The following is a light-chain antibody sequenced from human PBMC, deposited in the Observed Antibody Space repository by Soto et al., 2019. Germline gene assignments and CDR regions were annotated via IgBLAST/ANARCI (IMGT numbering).Light chain of an antibody. Sequence: QSALTQPASVSGSPGQSITIPCSGTSSDVGGNHYVSWYQQHPGNSPKLMIYDVSNRPSGVANRFSGSKSGNAASLCISGLQVEDEDGYHLSSYTPRSTRVFGGGTQLTLL. J-gene: IGLJ3*02. CDR2: DVS. V-gene: IGLV2-14*01. CDR3: SSYTPRSTRV. CDR1: SSDVGGNHY.